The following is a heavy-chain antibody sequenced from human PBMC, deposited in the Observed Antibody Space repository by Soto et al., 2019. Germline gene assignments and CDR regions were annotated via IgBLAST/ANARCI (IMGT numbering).Heavy chain of an antibody. CDR3: ARPTYDSIDY. V-gene: IGHV4-38-2*02. CDR2: IFHSGTT. D-gene: IGHD3-22*01. CDR1: GYSISSGYH. J-gene: IGHJ4*02. Sequence: SETLSLTCSVSGYSISSGYHWDWIRQPPWKGLEWIGSIFHSGTTYYNSSLKSRVTISVDTSKNQFSLKLRSVTAADTAVYFCARPTYDSIDYWGQGTMVTVSS.